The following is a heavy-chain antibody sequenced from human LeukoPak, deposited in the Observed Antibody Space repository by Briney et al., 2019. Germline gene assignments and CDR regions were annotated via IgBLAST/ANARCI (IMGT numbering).Heavy chain of an antibody. Sequence: GGSLRLSCAASGFTLSSYGMHWVRQAPGKGLEWVAFIRYDGSHKYYADSVKGRFTISRDNSKNTLFLQMNSLRAEDTAVYYCTTRRPDAFDIWGQGTMVTVSS. CDR1: GFTLSSYG. J-gene: IGHJ3*02. CDR3: TTRRPDAFDI. CDR2: IRYDGSHK. V-gene: IGHV3-30*02.